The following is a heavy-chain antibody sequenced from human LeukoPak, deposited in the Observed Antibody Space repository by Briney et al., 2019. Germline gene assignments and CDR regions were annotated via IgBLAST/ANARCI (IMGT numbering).Heavy chain of an antibody. V-gene: IGHV1-2*02. CDR2: IDPNSGGT. CDR1: GYTFIGHY. Sequence: GASVKVSCKASGYTFIGHYMHWVRQAPGQGLEWMGWIDPNSGGTNYAQKFQGRVTMTRDTSLITAYMELSRLTSDDTAVYYCARALGSDYWGQGTLVTVSS. J-gene: IGHJ4*02. D-gene: IGHD1-26*01. CDR3: ARALGSDY.